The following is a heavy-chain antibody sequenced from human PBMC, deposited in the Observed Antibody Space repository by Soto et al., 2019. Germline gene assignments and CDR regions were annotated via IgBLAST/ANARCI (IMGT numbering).Heavy chain of an antibody. J-gene: IGHJ4*02. CDR1: GFTFSTYT. Sequence: ESGGDLVKPGGSQRLSCASSGFTFSTYTMNWVRQAPGKGLEWVSSINGRGNYIYYAESVKGRFTISRDNAKNSLYLQMDRLRAEDTALYYCVREDGKVGTNSAFDYWGLGALVTVSS. D-gene: IGHD1-26*01. V-gene: IGHV3-21*01. CDR2: INGRGNYI. CDR3: VREDGKVGTNSAFDY.